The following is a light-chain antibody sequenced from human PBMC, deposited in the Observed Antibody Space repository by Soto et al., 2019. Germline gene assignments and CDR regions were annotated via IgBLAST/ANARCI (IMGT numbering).Light chain of an antibody. CDR2: DAS. Sequence: EIVLTQSPAILSVSPGARSTLXXRASQSISRSLAWYQQKPGQAPRLXISDASTRATGIPARFSGSGSGTEFTLTISSLQSEDFALYYCHQYNSWPPGTFGQGTKV. J-gene: IGKJ2*01. CDR3: HQYNSWPPGT. V-gene: IGKV3-15*01. CDR1: QSISRS.